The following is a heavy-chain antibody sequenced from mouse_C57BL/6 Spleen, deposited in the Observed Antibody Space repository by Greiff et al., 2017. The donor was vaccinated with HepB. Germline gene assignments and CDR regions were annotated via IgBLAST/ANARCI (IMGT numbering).Heavy chain of an antibody. Sequence: QVQLQQPGAELVMPGASVKLSCKASGYTFTSYWMHWVKQRPGQGLEWIGEIDPSDSYTNYNQKFKGKSTLTVDKSSSTAYMQLSSLTSEDSAVYYCARENGNPGDYWGQVTTLTVSS. CDR1: GYTFTSYW. D-gene: IGHD2-1*01. CDR2: IDPSDSYT. J-gene: IGHJ2*01. V-gene: IGHV1-69*01. CDR3: ARENGNPGDY.